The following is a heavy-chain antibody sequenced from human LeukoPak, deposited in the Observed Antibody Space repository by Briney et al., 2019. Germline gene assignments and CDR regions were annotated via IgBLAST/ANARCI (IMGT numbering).Heavy chain of an antibody. CDR3: ARTARHLDY. Sequence: GGSLRLSCAASGFTFSSYSMNWVRQAPGKGLEWVSYISSSSSTIYYADSVKGRFTISRDNAKNSLYLQMNSLRVEDTAVYYCARTARHLDYWGQGTLVTVSS. V-gene: IGHV3-48*01. CDR1: GFTFSSYS. J-gene: IGHJ4*02. CDR2: ISSSSSTI. D-gene: IGHD5-18*01.